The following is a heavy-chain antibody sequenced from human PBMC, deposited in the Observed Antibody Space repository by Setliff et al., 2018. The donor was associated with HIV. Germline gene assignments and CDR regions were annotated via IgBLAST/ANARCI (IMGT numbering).Heavy chain of an antibody. CDR3: ARSGTSPIQGVMSGWMDS. V-gene: IGHV6-1*01. Sequence: SETLSLTCAIAAGVRVTNNKAAWNWIRKSPTRALEWPGMTYNKSKWYNDYEVSVESRISITPDTAKNQFYLHLNSVTTDDTAVYYCARSGTSPIQGVMSGWMDSWGLGTLVTVSS. CDR1: AGVRVTNNKAA. J-gene: IGHJ5*01. D-gene: IGHD3-16*01. CDR2: TYNKSKWYN.